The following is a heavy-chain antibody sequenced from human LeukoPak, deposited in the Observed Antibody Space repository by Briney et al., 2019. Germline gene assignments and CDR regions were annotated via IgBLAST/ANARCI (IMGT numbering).Heavy chain of an antibody. D-gene: IGHD2-2*01. J-gene: IGHJ4*02. CDR1: GYTFTSYG. CDR2: ISAYNGNT. CDR3: ARDPTSSRYCSSTSCPGLLFDY. Sequence: ASVKVSCKASGYTFTSYGISWVRQAPGQGLEWMGWISAYNGNTNYAQKFQGRVTITRDTSASTAYMELGSLRSEDTAVYYCARDPTSSRYCSSTSCPGLLFDYWGQGTLVTVSS. V-gene: IGHV1-18*01.